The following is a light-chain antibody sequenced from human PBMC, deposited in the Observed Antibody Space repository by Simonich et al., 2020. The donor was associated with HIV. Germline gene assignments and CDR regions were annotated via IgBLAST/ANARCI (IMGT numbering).Light chain of an antibody. J-gene: IGLJ3*02. CDR2: STN. Sequence: QTVVTQETSSSVSPGGTVTLTCALSSGSVSTSYYPPWYHQTPGQPPRPRIYSTNTRSSGVPDRFSGSILGNKAVLSITGAQADDEGDYYCVLYMGGGISVFGGGTKLTVL. V-gene: IGLV8-61*01. CDR3: VLYMGGGISV. CDR1: SGSVSTSYY.